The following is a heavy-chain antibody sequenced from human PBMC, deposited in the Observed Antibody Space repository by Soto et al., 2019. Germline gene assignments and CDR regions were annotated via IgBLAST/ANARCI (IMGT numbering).Heavy chain of an antibody. CDR2: IIPIFGTA. D-gene: IGHD5-18*01. J-gene: IGHJ4*02. CDR1: GGRFSSYA. V-gene: IGHV1-69*13. Sequence: SVKVSRKASGGRFSSYANSWGRQAPGQGLEWMGGIIPIFGTANYAQKFQGRVTITADESTSTAYMELSSLRSEDTAVYYCARGDTAMVTCDYWGQGTLVTVSS. CDR3: ARGDTAMVTCDY.